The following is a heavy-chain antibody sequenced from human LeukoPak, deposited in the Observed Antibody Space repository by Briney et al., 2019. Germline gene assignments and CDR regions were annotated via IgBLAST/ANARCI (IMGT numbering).Heavy chain of an antibody. V-gene: IGHV3-30*18. Sequence: KPGRSLRLSCAASGFTFSSYGMHWVRQAPGKGLEWVAVISYDGSNKYYADSVKGRFTISRDNSKNTLYLQMNSLRAEDTAVYYCAKEMRSSSWAPLGYWGQGTLVTVSS. CDR2: ISYDGSNK. CDR1: GFTFSSYG. J-gene: IGHJ4*02. CDR3: AKEMRSSSWAPLGY. D-gene: IGHD6-13*01.